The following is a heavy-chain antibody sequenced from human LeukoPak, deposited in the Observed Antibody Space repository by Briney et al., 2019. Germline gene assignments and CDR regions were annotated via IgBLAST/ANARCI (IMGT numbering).Heavy chain of an antibody. D-gene: IGHD4-17*01. J-gene: IGHJ3*02. V-gene: IGHV4-34*01. CDR2: INHSGST. CDR3: ARGGRGYGDCFGVDAFDI. CDR1: GGSFSGYY. Sequence: SETLSLTCAVYGGSFSGYYWSWIRQPPGKGLEWIGEINHSGSTNYNPSLKSRVTISVDTSKNQFSLKLSSVTAADTAVYYCARGGRGYGDCFGVDAFDIWGQGTMVTVSS.